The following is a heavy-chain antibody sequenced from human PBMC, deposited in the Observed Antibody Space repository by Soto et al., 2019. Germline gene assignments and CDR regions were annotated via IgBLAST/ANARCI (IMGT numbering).Heavy chain of an antibody. Sequence: QLQLQESGPELVKPSETLSLTCTVSGGSITSNSYYWGWIRQPPGKGLEWIGSFYYSECTYFNPSLKSRYTISGDTSKNHFSLKLSAVTAEYTAVYYCARGSTVTYDYWGQGILVTVSS. CDR3: ARGSTVTYDY. CDR2: FYYSECT. V-gene: IGHV4-39*02. D-gene: IGHD4-17*01. J-gene: IGHJ4*02. CDR1: GGSITSNSYY.